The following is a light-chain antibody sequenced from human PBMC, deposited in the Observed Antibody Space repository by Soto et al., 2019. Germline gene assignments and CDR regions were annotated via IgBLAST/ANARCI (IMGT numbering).Light chain of an antibody. CDR2: EAS. V-gene: IGKV3-15*01. CDR1: QSVGSN. Sequence: VLMTQSPATLSVSPGERATLSCRASQSVGSNLAWYQQKPGQAPRLLIYEASTRATGVPDRFSGRGYGREFTLTISSLQSEDFADYSCQQYNDWPPEFGQGNKVDIK. J-gene: IGKJ1*01. CDR3: QQYNDWPPE.